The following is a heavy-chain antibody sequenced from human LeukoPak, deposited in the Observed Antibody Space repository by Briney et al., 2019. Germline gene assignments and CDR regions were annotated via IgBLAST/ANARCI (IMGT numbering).Heavy chain of an antibody. V-gene: IGHV3-7*01. D-gene: IGHD6-13*01. Sequence: GGSLRLSCAVSGFSVSGYWMTWVRQAPGKGLEWVANIKQDGSEKNYVDSVKGRFTISRDNAESSLFLQMNSLRVEDTAVYYCAREWQGGIAAAGTRIEGDYWGQGTLVAVSS. J-gene: IGHJ4*02. CDR1: GFSVSGYW. CDR3: AREWQGGIAAAGTRIEGDY. CDR2: IKQDGSEK.